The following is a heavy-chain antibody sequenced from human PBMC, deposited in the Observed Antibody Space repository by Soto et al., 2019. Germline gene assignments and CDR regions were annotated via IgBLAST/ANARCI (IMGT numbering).Heavy chain of an antibody. D-gene: IGHD1-1*01. CDR3: ARWGDWMQLVL. V-gene: IGHV4-4*02. CDR2: IYHSRST. CDR1: GGSIRSNKW. Sequence: QVQLQESGPGLVKPSGTLSLTCGVSGGSIRSNKWWSWVRQHPGKGPEWIGEIYHSRSTNYNPSLKSRVTISVHKSKNQFSLKVNAVPAADTAVYYCARWGDWMQLVLWGQGTLVTVSS. J-gene: IGHJ4*02.